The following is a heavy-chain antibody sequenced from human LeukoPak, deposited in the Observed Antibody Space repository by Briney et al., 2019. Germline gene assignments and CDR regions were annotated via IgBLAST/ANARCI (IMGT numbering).Heavy chain of an antibody. J-gene: IGHJ6*02. Sequence: ASVKVSCNASGYTFTGYYMHWVRQAPGQGLEWMGWINPNSGGTNYAQKFQGRVTMTRDTSISTAYMELSRLRSDDTAVYYCASDASDTNYYYGMDVWGQGTTVTVSS. CDR1: GYTFTGYY. D-gene: IGHD3-3*01. CDR3: ASDASDTNYYYGMDV. CDR2: INPNSGGT. V-gene: IGHV1-2*02.